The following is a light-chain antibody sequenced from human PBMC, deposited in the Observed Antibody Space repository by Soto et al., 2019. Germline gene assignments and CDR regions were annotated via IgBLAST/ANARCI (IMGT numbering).Light chain of an antibody. Sequence: EIVLTQSPGTLSLSPGERATLSCRASQSVISRYLAWYQQKPGQAPRLLIYGASSRATGIPDRFSGSGSGTDFTLTISRLEPEDFAVYYCQQYGSSPQPITFGQGTRLEIK. CDR3: QQYGSSPQPIT. J-gene: IGKJ5*01. V-gene: IGKV3-20*01. CDR2: GAS. CDR1: QSVISRY.